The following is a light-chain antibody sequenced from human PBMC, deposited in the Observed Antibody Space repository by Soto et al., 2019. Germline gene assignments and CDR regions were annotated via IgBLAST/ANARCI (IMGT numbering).Light chain of an antibody. CDR2: DSS. Sequence: DIQMTQSPSSLSASVGDRVTITFQASQNINNYLNWYQQKPGRAPQLLIYDSSTLEPGVPSRFRGSGSGTEFTLTINGLQPDDFATYYCQQYDGYSPQTFGQGTKVDIK. CDR1: QNINNY. J-gene: IGKJ1*01. V-gene: IGKV1-5*01. CDR3: QQYDGYSPQT.